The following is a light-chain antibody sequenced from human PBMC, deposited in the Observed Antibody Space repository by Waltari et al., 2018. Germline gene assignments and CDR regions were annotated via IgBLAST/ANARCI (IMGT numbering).Light chain of an antibody. CDR1: QTIIANY. CDR2: GAS. Sequence: EIVLTQSPGTLSLSPGESATLSCRASQTIIANYLAWYQQKPGQAPRLLIYGASNRATGIPDRFGGSGSGTDFTLTISRLEPEDYAVYHCEQYGTAIALTFGGGTKVEIK. CDR3: EQYGTAIALT. J-gene: IGKJ4*01. V-gene: IGKV3-20*01.